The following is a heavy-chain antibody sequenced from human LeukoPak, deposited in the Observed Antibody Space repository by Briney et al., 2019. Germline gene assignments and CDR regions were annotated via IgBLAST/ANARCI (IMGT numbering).Heavy chain of an antibody. V-gene: IGHV1-3*01. CDR1: EYTFTSCA. CDR3: ARVVVYYDSSGYFDY. J-gene: IGHJ4*02. D-gene: IGHD3-22*01. CDR2: INAGNGNT. Sequence: ASVKVSCKASEYTFTSCAMHWVRQAPGQRLEWMGWINAGNGNTKYSQKFQGRVSITRDTSASTAYMELSSLRSEDTAVYYCARVVVYYDSSGYFDYWGQGTLVTVSS.